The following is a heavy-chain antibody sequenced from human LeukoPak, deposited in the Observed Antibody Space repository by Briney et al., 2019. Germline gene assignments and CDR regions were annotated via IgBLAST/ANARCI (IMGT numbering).Heavy chain of an antibody. CDR1: GFTFSSYE. CDR3: SRDRGGGDIYFDH. CDR2: ISSSGSTI. J-gene: IGHJ4*02. V-gene: IGHV3-48*03. Sequence: GGSLRLSCAASGFTFSSYEMNWVRQAPGKGLEWASYISSSGSTIYYADSVKGRFTISRDNAKNSLYLQMSSLGAEDTAIYYCSRDRGGGDIYFDHWGQGTLVTVSS. D-gene: IGHD2-21*02.